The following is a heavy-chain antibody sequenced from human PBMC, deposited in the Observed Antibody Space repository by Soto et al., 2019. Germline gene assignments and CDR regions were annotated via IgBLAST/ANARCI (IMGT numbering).Heavy chain of an antibody. CDR2: ISSNGGST. Sequence: GGSLRLSCAASGFTFSSYAMHWVRQAPGKGLEYVSAISSNGGSTYYANSVKGRFTISRDNSKNTLYLQMGSLRAEDMAVYYCARDPNSDFDWLLPSYYFDYWGQGTLVTVSS. CDR3: ARDPNSDFDWLLPSYYFDY. CDR1: GFTFSSYA. V-gene: IGHV3-64*01. D-gene: IGHD3-9*01. J-gene: IGHJ4*02.